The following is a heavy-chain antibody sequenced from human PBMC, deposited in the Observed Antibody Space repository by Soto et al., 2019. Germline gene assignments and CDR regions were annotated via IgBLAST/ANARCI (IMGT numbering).Heavy chain of an antibody. CDR1: GGSISSDDYY. V-gene: IGHV4-30-4*01. CDR3: ARDLDGLHDDTSGPFPRPG. CDR2: IHSSGSI. D-gene: IGHD3-22*01. J-gene: IGHJ1*01. Sequence: SETLSLTCTVSGGSISSDDYYWSWIRQAPGRGLEWIGYIHSSGSIYYNPSLKSRATMSIDTAGNQFSLKVSSVAVADTAVYYCARDLDGLHDDTSGPFPRPGWGQGTLVTVSS.